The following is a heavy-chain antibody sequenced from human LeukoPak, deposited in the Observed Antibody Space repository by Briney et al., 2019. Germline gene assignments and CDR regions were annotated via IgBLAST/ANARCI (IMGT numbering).Heavy chain of an antibody. CDR2: ISGSGGST. V-gene: IGHV3-23*01. D-gene: IGHD3-10*01. J-gene: IGHJ1*01. Sequence: GGSLRLSCAASGFTFSSYAMSWVRQAPGKGLEWVSAISGSGGSTYYADSVKGRFTISRDNSKNTPYLQMNSLRAEDTAVYYCAKALYGSGSYPFQHWGQGTLVTVSS. CDR1: GFTFSSYA. CDR3: AKALYGSGSYPFQH.